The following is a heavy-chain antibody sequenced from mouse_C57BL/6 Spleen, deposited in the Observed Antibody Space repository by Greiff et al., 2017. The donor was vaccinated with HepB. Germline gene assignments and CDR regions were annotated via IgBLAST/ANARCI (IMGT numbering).Heavy chain of an antibody. CDR1: GYSITSGYY. CDR3: AIWLRGRGFDY. J-gene: IGHJ2*01. D-gene: IGHD2-2*01. Sequence: EVQLQESGPGLVKPSQSLSLTCSVTGYSITSGYYWNWIRQFPGNKLEWMGYISYDGSNNYNPSLKNRISITRDTSKNQFFLKLTSVTTEDTATYYCAIWLRGRGFDYWGQGTTLTVSS. CDR2: ISYDGSN. V-gene: IGHV3-6*01.